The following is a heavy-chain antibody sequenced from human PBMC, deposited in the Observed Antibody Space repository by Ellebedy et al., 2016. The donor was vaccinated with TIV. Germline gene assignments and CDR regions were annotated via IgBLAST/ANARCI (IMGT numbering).Heavy chain of an antibody. V-gene: IGHV4-34*01. D-gene: IGHD3-10*01. J-gene: IGHJ4*02. CDR3: ASLYPYGSYYFDY. CDR2: INHSGST. Sequence: MPSETLSLTCAVYGGSFSGYYWRWVRQPPGKGLEWIGEINHSGSTNYNPSLKRRVTVSVDTSKNQFSLKLSSVTAADTAVYYCASLYPYGSYYFDYWGQGTLVTVSS. CDR1: GGSFSGYY.